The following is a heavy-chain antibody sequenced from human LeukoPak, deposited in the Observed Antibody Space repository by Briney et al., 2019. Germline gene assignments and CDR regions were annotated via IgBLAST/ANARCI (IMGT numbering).Heavy chain of an antibody. CDR1: GFTFDDYT. Sequence: PGGSLRLSCAASGFTFDDYTMHWVRQAPGEGLEWVSAISGSGGSTYYADSVKGRFTISRDNSKNTLYLQMNSLRAEDTAVYYCAKAAYYYDSRDDYWGQGTLVTVSS. CDR3: AKAAYYYDSRDDY. CDR2: ISGSGGST. D-gene: IGHD3-22*01. J-gene: IGHJ4*02. V-gene: IGHV3-23*01.